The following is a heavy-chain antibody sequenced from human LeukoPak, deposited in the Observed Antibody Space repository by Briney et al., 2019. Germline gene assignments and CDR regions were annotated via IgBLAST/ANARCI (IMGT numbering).Heavy chain of an antibody. D-gene: IGHD3-10*01. V-gene: IGHV3-48*04. Sequence: GGSLRLSCAASGFTFSSYSMNWVRQAPGKGLEWVSYISSSRSTIYYADSVKGRFTISRDNAKNSLYLQMNSLRAEDTAVYYCAAHPLTYYYGSGSPGRDYWGQGTLVTVSS. CDR1: GFTFSSYS. CDR2: ISSSRSTI. J-gene: IGHJ4*02. CDR3: AAHPLTYYYGSGSPGRDY.